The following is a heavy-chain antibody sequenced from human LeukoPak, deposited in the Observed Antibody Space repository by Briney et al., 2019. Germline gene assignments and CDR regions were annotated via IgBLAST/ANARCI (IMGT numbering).Heavy chain of an antibody. CDR3: ARALRSSYNWFDP. J-gene: IGHJ5*02. D-gene: IGHD4-17*01. V-gene: IGHV3-53*01. CDR1: GFTFSSYW. CDR2: IYSGGST. Sequence: GGSLRLSCAASGFTFSSYWMSWVRQAPGKGLEWVSVIYSGGSTYYADSVKGRFTISRDNSKNTLYLQMNSLRAEDTAVYYCARALRSSYNWFDPWGQGTLVTVSS.